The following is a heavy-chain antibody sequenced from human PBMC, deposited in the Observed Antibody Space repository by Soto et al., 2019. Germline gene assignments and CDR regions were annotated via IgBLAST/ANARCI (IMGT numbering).Heavy chain of an antibody. J-gene: IGHJ3*02. Sequence: ASLKVSCNASGYTFTGYYMHWVRQAPGQGLEWMGWINPNSGGTNYAQKFQGWVTMTRDTSISTAYMELSRLRSDDTAVYYCARGVGRYYDSSGYSKLDTFDIWGQGTMVTVSS. CDR1: GYTFTGYY. D-gene: IGHD3-22*01. CDR3: ARGVGRYYDSSGYSKLDTFDI. V-gene: IGHV1-2*04. CDR2: INPNSGGT.